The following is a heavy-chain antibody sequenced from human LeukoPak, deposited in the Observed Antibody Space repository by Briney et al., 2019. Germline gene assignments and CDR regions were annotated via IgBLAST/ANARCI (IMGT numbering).Heavy chain of an antibody. V-gene: IGHV1-69*01. Sequence: SVKVSCKASGGTCSSYAISWVRQAPGQGLEWMGGIIPIFGTANYAQKFQGRVTITADESTSTAYMELSSLRSGDTAVYYCARNRDGYNYFWFDPWGQGTLVTVSS. D-gene: IGHD5-24*01. CDR1: GGTCSSYA. CDR3: ARNRDGYNYFWFDP. J-gene: IGHJ5*02. CDR2: IIPIFGTA.